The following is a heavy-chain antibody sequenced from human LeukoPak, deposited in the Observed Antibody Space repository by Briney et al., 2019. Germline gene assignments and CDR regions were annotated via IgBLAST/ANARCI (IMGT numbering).Heavy chain of an antibody. CDR2: ISSFGT. CDR1: GFIFSNYG. V-gene: IGHV3-23*01. D-gene: IGHD2/OR15-2a*01. CDR3: VAAGGNRS. J-gene: IGHJ4*02. Sequence: GGPLSLSCVASGFIFSNYGMTWVRQAPGKGLEWVATISSFGTHYAVSVKGRFTISRDNAKNTLYLQMNSLRGDDSGLYYCVAAGGNRSWSQGSPVTVSS.